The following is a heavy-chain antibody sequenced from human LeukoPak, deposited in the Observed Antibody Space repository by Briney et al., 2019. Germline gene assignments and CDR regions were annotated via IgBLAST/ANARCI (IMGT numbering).Heavy chain of an antibody. CDR1: GFTFSSSW. Sequence: GGSLRLSCAASGFTFSSSWMHWVRQAPGKGLVWVSRITRDGSSTTYADSVKGRFTTTRDNAKNTLYLQMDSLRDDDTAVYYCARDPGYESWSPFWGGMDVWGNGTTVIVSS. J-gene: IGHJ6*04. CDR3: ARDPGYESWSPFWGGMDV. D-gene: IGHD3-16*01. CDR2: ITRDGSST. V-gene: IGHV3-74*01.